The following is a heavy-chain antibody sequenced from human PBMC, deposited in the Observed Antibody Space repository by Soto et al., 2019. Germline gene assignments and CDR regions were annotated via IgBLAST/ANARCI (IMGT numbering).Heavy chain of an antibody. D-gene: IGHD3-22*01. J-gene: IGHJ3*02. CDR2: ISGSGGRT. CDR1: GFTFSSYA. CDR3: AKDYYDSSGPPGAFDI. Sequence: GGSLRLSCAASGFTFSSYAMSWVRQAPGKGLEWVSSISGSGGRTYFADSVKGRFTISRDNSKNTLFLQMNSLRAEDTAVYYCAKDYYDSSGPPGAFDIWGQGTMVTVSS. V-gene: IGHV3-23*01.